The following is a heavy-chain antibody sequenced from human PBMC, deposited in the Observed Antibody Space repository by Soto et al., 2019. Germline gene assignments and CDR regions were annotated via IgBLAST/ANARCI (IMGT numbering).Heavy chain of an antibody. CDR3: AKVRDYFGSGPHFFDY. Sequence: ASVKVSCKASGYTFTTYYIHWVRQAPGQGLEWMGIINPSSGSRTYAQKFQGRITMTRDTSTSTVYMELSSLRSEDTAVYYCAKVRDYFGSGPHFFDYWGQGTPVTVSS. CDR2: INPSSGSR. V-gene: IGHV1-46*03. D-gene: IGHD3-10*01. J-gene: IGHJ4*02. CDR1: GYTFTTYY.